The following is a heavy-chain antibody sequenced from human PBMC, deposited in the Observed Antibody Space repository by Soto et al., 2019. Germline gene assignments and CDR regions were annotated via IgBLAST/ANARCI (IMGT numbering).Heavy chain of an antibody. Sequence: PSETLSLTCAVSGGSISSSNWWRWVRQPPGKGLEWIGEIYHSGSTNYNPSLKSRVTISVDKSKNQFSLKLSSVTAADTAVYYCPRFSIMYYYYYGMDVWGQGTTVTVSS. CDR2: IYHSGST. D-gene: IGHD3-3*02. V-gene: IGHV4-4*02. CDR3: PRFSIMYYYYYGMDV. J-gene: IGHJ6*02. CDR1: GGSISSSNW.